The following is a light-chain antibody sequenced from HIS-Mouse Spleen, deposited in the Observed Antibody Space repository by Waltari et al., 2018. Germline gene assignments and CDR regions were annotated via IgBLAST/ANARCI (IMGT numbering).Light chain of an antibody. Sequence: SYELTQPPSVSVSPGQPARITCSGAALPKQYPYWYQQKPGQAPVLVIYKDSERPSGIPERFSGSSSGTTVTLTISGVQAEDEADYYCQSADSSGTYEVVFGGGTKLTVL. CDR2: KDS. CDR1: ALPKQY. CDR3: QSADSSGTYEVV. V-gene: IGLV3-25*03. J-gene: IGLJ2*01.